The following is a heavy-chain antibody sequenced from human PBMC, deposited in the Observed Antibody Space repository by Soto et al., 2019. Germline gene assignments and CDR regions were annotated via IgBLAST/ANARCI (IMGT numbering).Heavy chain of an antibody. D-gene: IGHD3-10*01. V-gene: IGHV3-23*01. Sequence: GGSLRLSCAASGFTFNGNAMTWVRQAPGKGLEWVSSISGSVGSTYYADSVKGRFTISRDNSRSTLYLQMISLRAEDTALYYCAKGGQMSYWGQG. CDR1: GFTFNGNA. CDR2: ISGSVGST. CDR3: AKGGQMSY. J-gene: IGHJ4*02.